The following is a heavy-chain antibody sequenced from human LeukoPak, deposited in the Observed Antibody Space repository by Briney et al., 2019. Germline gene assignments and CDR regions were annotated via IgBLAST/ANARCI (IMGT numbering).Heavy chain of an antibody. D-gene: IGHD4-17*01. CDR1: RFTFSSFA. CDR2: ITGSHGRT. CDR3: TKDPNGDYVGAFDP. V-gene: IGHV3-23*01. Sequence: GGSLRLSCEASRFTFSSFAMTWVRRAPGKGLEWVSSITGSHGRTYNTDSVKGRFTISRDNSQNTLYLQMNSLRAEDTAVYYCTKDPNGDYVGAFDPWGQGTLVTVSS. J-gene: IGHJ5*02.